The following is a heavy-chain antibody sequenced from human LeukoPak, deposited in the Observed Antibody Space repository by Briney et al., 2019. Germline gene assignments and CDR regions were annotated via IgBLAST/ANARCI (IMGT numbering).Heavy chain of an antibody. V-gene: IGHV4-31*03. D-gene: IGHD5-12*01. Sequence: SQTLSLTCTVSGGSISSGGYYWSWIRQHLGKGLEWIGYIYYSGSTYYNPSLKSRVTISVDTSKNQFSLKLSSVTAADTAVYYCARVGRNSGYDSLFDPWGQGTLVTVSS. CDR3: ARVGRNSGYDSLFDP. CDR1: GGSISSGGYY. CDR2: IYYSGST. J-gene: IGHJ5*02.